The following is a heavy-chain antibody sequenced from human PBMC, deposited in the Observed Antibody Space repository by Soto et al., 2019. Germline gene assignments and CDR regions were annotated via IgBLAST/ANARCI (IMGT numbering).Heavy chain of an antibody. Sequence: PSETLSLTCTVSGGSTSSDNYWSWIRQPPGKGLEWIGHIYYSGNTDYNPSLKSRLAISIDTSKNQLSLKLSSVTAADTAVYFCAREGGESSDGLYYVDSWGQGPLVT. CDR1: GGSTSSDNY. J-gene: IGHJ4*02. CDR3: AREGGESSDGLYYVDS. D-gene: IGHD3-16*01. V-gene: IGHV4-30-4*01. CDR2: IYYSGNT.